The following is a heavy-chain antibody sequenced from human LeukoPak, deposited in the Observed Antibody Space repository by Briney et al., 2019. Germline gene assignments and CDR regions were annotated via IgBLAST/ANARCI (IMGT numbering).Heavy chain of an antibody. CDR2: IFHSGST. J-gene: IGHJ5*02. D-gene: IGHD2-2*02. V-gene: IGHV4-4*02. CDR3: AKGDIPNWFDP. Sequence: SETLSLTCAVAGRSISSQNWWGCVRQPPGKGLEWIGEIFHSGSTHYNPSLKSRVSISVDKSKNQFSLNLSSVTAADTAVYYCAKGDIPNWFDPWGQGTLVTVSS. CDR1: GRSISSQNW.